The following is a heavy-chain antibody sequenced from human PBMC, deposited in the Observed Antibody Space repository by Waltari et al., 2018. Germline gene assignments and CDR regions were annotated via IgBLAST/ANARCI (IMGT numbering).Heavy chain of an antibody. CDR2: IYYSGCT. V-gene: IGHV4-39*07. J-gene: IGHJ6*02. Sequence: QLQLQESGPGLVKPSETLSLTCTVSGGSISSSSYYWGWIRQPPGKGLEWIGSIYYSGCTYYNPSLKSRVTISVDTSKNQFSLKLSSVTAADTAVYYCARKEGVATNYYYYYGMDVWGQGTTVTVSS. CDR1: GGSISSSSYY. CDR3: ARKEGVATNYYYYYGMDV. D-gene: IGHD5-12*01.